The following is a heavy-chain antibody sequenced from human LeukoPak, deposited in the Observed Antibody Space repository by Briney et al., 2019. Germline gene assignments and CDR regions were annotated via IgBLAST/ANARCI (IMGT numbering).Heavy chain of an antibody. Sequence: SETLSLTCTVSGGSLSNGDHYWSWIRQHPGKGLEWIGHIYYSGSTYYNPSLKSRGIISVETSKNQFSLKLSSVTAADTAVYYCARIMLSWREFGCWGQGTLVTVSS. D-gene: IGHD1-26*01. J-gene: IGHJ4*02. CDR1: GGSLSNGDHY. CDR3: ARIMLSWREFGC. V-gene: IGHV4-31*03. CDR2: IYYSGST.